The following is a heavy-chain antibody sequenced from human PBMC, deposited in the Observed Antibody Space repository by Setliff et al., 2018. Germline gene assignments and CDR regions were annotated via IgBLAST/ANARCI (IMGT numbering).Heavy chain of an antibody. V-gene: IGHV1-18*01. CDR2: INTNNGDK. Sequence: ASVKVSCKASGGNFNNYAINWVRQAPGQGLEWMAYINTNNGDKYYAQNVQGRVTMTTDASTSTAYMELRGLTSDDTAVYYCSRLVRYCSKTTCQTASGAELWGQGTLVTVTS. CDR3: SRLVRYCSKTTCQTASGAEL. CDR1: GGNFNNYA. D-gene: IGHD2-8*01. J-gene: IGHJ4*02.